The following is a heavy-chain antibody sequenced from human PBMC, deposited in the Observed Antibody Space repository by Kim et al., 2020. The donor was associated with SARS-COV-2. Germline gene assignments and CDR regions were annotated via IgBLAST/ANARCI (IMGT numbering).Heavy chain of an antibody. J-gene: IGHJ4*02. CDR2: IYYSGST. CDR1: GGSISSSSYY. V-gene: IGHV4-39*06. D-gene: IGHD3-22*01. CDR3: ARGGSGRRITMIVVVIGIYLGY. Sequence: SETLSLTCTVSGGSISSSSYYWGWIRQPPGKGLEWIGSIYYSGSTYYTPSIKSRVTISVDTSKNQFPLKPSSVTAADTAVYYCARGGSGRRITMIVVVIGIYLGYWGQGTLVTVSS.